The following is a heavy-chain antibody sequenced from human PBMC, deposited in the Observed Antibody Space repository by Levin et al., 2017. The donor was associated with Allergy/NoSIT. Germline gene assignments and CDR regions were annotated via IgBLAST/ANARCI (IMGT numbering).Heavy chain of an antibody. D-gene: IGHD2-2*01. CDR1: GFTFSSYG. V-gene: IGHV3-33*01. CDR2: IWYDGSNK. CDR3: ARESSAAPYYFDY. J-gene: IGHJ4*02. Sequence: SCAASGFTFSSYGMHWVRQAPGKGLEWVAVIWYDGSNKYYADSVKGRFTISRDNSKNTLYLQMNSLRAEDTAVYYCARESSAAPYYFDYWGQGTLVTVSS.